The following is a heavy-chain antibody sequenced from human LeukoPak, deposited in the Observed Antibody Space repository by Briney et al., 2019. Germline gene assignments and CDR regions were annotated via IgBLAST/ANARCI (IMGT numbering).Heavy chain of an antibody. CDR2: IREDGNEK. CDR3: ARDIDWLDC. V-gene: IGHV3-7*01. CDR1: GFTFSSYW. J-gene: IGHJ5*01. Sequence: PGGSLRLSCSASGFTFSSYWMSWVRQTTGKGLECVAKIREDGNEKFYVDSVKGRFTISRDNAKNSVYLQMNSLRGEDTAVYYCARDIDWLDCWGQGTLVTVSS. D-gene: IGHD2-15*01.